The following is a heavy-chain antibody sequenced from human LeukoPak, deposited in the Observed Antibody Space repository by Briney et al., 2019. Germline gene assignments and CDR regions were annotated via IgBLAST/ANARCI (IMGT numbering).Heavy chain of an antibody. V-gene: IGHV4-39*07. D-gene: IGHD3-3*01. CDR1: SGSISTSNYY. J-gene: IGHJ1*01. CDR2: IFYSGST. Sequence: SETLSLTCTVSSGSISTSNYYWGWVRQPPGKALEWIGNIFYSGSTYYNPSLKSRVTISVDTSKNQFSLKLSSVTAADTAVYYCASGFRLRGFSFQHWGQGTLVTVSS. CDR3: ASGFRLRGFSFQH.